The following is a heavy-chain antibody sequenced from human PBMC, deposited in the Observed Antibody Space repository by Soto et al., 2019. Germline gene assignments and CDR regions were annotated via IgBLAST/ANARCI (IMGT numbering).Heavy chain of an antibody. CDR1: GYTFSGSV. CDR3: ASEIDATTATSVDY. D-gene: IGHD4-17*01. V-gene: IGHV1-3*01. CDR2: INADNGNT. Sequence: QVQLVQSGAEVKKPGASVKVSCKASGYTFSGSVMHWVRQAPGQGLEWMGWINADNGNTKYSQKFQGRVTMTWDTSASTAYMELSSLRSEDTAIYYCASEIDATTATSVDYWGQGTLVTVSS. J-gene: IGHJ4*02.